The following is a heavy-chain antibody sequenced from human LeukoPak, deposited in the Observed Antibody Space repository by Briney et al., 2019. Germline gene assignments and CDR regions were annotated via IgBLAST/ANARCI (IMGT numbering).Heavy chain of an antibody. Sequence: GASVKVSCKASGYTFTSYGISWVRQAPGQGLEWMGWISAYNGNTNYAQKLQGRVTMTTDTSTSTAYMELRSLRSDDTAVYYCARDSPPQYSSGWYRLNYYYYGMDVWGQGTTVTVSS. V-gene: IGHV1-18*01. CDR3: ARDSPPQYSSGWYRLNYYYYGMDV. D-gene: IGHD6-19*01. CDR1: GYTFTSYG. CDR2: ISAYNGNT. J-gene: IGHJ6*02.